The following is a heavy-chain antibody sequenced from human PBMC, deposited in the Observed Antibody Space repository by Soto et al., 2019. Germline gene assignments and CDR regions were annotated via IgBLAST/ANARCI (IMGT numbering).Heavy chain of an antibody. CDR2: INPNSGGT. Sequence: QVQVVQSGAEVKKPGASVKVSCKASGYIFTDYYIHWVRQAPGQGPEWMGWINPNSGGTKYAQRFQGRVTMTRDTSISTAYMELSRLRSDDTAVYFCARAGVAAAGSGEYGMDVW. J-gene: IGHJ6*01. CDR3: ARAGVAAAGSGEYGMDV. V-gene: IGHV1-2*02. CDR1: GYIFTDYY. D-gene: IGHD6-13*01.